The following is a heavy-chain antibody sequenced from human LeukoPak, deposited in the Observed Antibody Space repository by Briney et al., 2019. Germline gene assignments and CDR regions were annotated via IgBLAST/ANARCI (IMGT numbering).Heavy chain of an antibody. CDR1: GGSFSGYY. CDR2: INHSGST. J-gene: IGHJ5*02. V-gene: IGHV4-34*01. Sequence: SETLSLTCAVYGGSFSGYYWSWIRQPPGKGLEWIGEINHSGSTNYNPSLKSRVTISVDTSKNQFSLKLSSVTAADTAVYYCARVAYYYDSSGYLVWFDPWGQGTLVTVSS. CDR3: ARVAYYYDSSGYLVWFDP. D-gene: IGHD3-22*01.